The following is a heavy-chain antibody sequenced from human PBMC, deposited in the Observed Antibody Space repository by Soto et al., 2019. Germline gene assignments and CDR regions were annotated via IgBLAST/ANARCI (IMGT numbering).Heavy chain of an antibody. D-gene: IGHD4-17*01. CDR3: ANGAYDNGDFYYYYYYMDV. J-gene: IGHJ6*03. Sequence: QVQLVESGGGVVQPGRSLRLSCAASGFTFSSYGMHWVRQAPGKGLEWVAVISYDGSNKYYADSVKGRFTISRDNSKNTLYLQMNSLRAEDTAVYYCANGAYDNGDFYYYYYYMDVWGKGTTVTVSS. V-gene: IGHV3-30*18. CDR1: GFTFSSYG. CDR2: ISYDGSNK.